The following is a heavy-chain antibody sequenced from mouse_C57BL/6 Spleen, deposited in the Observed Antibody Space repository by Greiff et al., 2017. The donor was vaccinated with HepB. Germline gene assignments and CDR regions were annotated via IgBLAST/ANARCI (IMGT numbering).Heavy chain of an antibody. J-gene: IGHJ4*01. CDR1: GYTFTDYY. CDR3: ARVDYGKAYAMDY. D-gene: IGHD2-1*01. V-gene: IGHV1-26*01. Sequence: EVQLQQSGPELVKPGASVKISCKASGYTFTDYYMNWVKQSHGKSLEWIGDINPNNGGTSYNQKFKGKATLTVDKSSSTAYMELRSLTSEDSAVYYCARVDYGKAYAMDYWGQGTSVTVSS. CDR2: INPNNGGT.